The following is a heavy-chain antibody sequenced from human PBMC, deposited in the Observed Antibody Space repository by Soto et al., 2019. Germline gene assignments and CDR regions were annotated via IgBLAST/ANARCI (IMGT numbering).Heavy chain of an antibody. CDR2: IYHTGST. CDR1: GGSISSSNW. D-gene: IGHD3-10*01. CDR3: ARGAPYGSGTRRTLQN. V-gene: IGHV4-4*02. J-gene: IGHJ4*02. Sequence: QVQLQESGPGLVKPSGTLSLTCAVSGGSISSSNWWSWVRQAPGKGLEWIGEIYHTGSTNYHPSLKSRVTISVDKSKNHFSLKLNSVTAADTAVYYCARGAPYGSGTRRTLQNWGQGTLVTVSS.